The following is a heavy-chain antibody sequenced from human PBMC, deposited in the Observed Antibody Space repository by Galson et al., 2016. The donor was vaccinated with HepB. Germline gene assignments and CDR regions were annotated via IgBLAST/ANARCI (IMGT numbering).Heavy chain of an antibody. CDR3: GTRPVRDSSGSYYIY. V-gene: IGHV5-51*01. CDR1: GYSFSTYW. Sequence: QSGAEVKEPGESLKISCKGSGYSFSTYWIGWVRQMPGTGLEWLATVRPDNSDVMYNPSFQGQVTISADKSINTAYLQWSSLKASDTAMYYCGTRPVRDSSGSYYIYWGQGTLVTVSS. D-gene: IGHD3-22*01. CDR2: VRPDNSDV. J-gene: IGHJ4*02.